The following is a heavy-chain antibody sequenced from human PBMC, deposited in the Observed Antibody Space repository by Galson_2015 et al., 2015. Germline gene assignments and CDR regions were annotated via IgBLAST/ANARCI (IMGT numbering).Heavy chain of an antibody. V-gene: IGHV1-8*01. D-gene: IGHD6-19*01. CDR1: GYTFTSYD. CDR3: ARDGDPEAVAEGGSYFDY. Sequence: SVKVSCKASGYTFTSYDINWVRQATGQGLEWMGWMNPNSGNTGYAQKFQGRVTMTRNTSISTAYMELSSLRSGDTAVYYCARDGDPEAVAEGGSYFDYWGQGTLVTVSS. J-gene: IGHJ4*02. CDR2: MNPNSGNT.